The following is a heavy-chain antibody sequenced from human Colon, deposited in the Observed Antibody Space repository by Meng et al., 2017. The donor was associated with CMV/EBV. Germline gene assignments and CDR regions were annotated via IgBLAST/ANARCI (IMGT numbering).Heavy chain of an antibody. CDR1: GASFSGYY. CDR2: SYYTGST. D-gene: IGHD2-2*01. Sequence: QVQLQQWGAGLLKPSEPLSLTCAVYGASFSGYYWTWIRQPPGRGLEWIGESYYTGSTNYSPSLKSRVTISLDTSKNQFSLKLNSVTAADTAVYYCARATKSSCWEVLDYWGHGTLVTVSS. CDR3: ARATKSSCWEVLDY. J-gene: IGHJ4*01. V-gene: IGHV4-34*01.